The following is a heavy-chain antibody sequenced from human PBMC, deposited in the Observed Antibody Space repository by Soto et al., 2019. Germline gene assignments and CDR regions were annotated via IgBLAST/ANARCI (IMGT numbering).Heavy chain of an antibody. V-gene: IGHV1-18*01. CDR2: ISAYNGNT. CDR3: ARGGCSGGSCYLAYYYYGMDV. J-gene: IGHJ6*02. Sequence: QVQLVQSGAEVKKPGASVKVSCKASGYTFTSYGISWVRQAPGQGLEWMAWISAYNGNTNYAQKLQGRVTMTTDTSTSTAYMELRSLRSDDTAVYYCARGGCSGGSCYLAYYYYGMDVWGQGTTVTVSS. D-gene: IGHD2-15*01. CDR1: GYTFTSYG.